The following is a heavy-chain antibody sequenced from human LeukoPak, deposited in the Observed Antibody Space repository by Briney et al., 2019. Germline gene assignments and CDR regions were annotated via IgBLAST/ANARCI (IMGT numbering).Heavy chain of an antibody. J-gene: IGHJ6*03. CDR3: ARSGYYYYYYMDV. CDR1: GFNVGDKY. Sequence: GGSLRLSCEASGFNVGDKYMSWVRQAPGKGLEWVSSISSSSSYIYYADSVKGRFTISRDNAKNSLYLQMNSLRAEDTAVYYCARSGYYYYYYMDVWGKGTTVTISS. V-gene: IGHV3-21*01. CDR2: ISSSSSYI. D-gene: IGHD3-10*01.